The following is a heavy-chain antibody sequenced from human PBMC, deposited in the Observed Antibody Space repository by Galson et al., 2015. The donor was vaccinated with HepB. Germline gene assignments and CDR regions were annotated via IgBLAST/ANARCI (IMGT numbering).Heavy chain of an antibody. CDR3: ARVETRAYYYGMDV. V-gene: IGHV1-69*13. CDR2: VIPLFGTA. Sequence: SVKVSCKASGGTFSSYAISWVRQAPGQGLEWMGGVIPLFGTANYAQKFVGRVTMTADESTSTAHMELSSLRSEDTAVYYCARVETRAYYYGMDVWGQGTTVTVSS. J-gene: IGHJ6*02. D-gene: IGHD2-21*02. CDR1: GGTFSSYA.